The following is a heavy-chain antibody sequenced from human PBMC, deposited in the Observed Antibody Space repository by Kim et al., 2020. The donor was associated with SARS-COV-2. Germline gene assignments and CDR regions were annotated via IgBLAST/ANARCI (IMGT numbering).Heavy chain of an antibody. CDR3: ARDRKITIFGVVMTYYYGMDV. CDR2: INPSGGST. J-gene: IGHJ6*01. D-gene: IGHD3-3*01. V-gene: IGHV1-46*01. Sequence: ASVKVSCKASGYTFTSYYMHWVRQAPGQGLEWMGIINPSGGSTSYAQKFQGRVTMTRDTSTSTVYMELSSLRSEDTAVYYCARDRKITIFGVVMTYYYGMDVGGRGTTVTVP. CDR1: GYTFTSYY.